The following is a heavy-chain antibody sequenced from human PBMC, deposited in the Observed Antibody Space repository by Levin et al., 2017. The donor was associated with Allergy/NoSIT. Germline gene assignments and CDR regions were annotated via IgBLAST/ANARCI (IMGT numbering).Heavy chain of an antibody. CDR3: ARHHAYYDYAWWPDACDT. V-gene: IGHV4-59*08. J-gene: IGHJ5*02. CDR2: IYYSGST. Sequence: SETLSLTCTVSGGSISSFYWSWIRQLPGKNLEWIGYIYYSGSTYYNPSPKSRVTISVDTSKNQLPLRLRSVTAADTAVYYCARHHAYYDYAWWPDACDTWGQGTLVTVSS. CDR1: GGSISSFY. D-gene: IGHD3-16*01.